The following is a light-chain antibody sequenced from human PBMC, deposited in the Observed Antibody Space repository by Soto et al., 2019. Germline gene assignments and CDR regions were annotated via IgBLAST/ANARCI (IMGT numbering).Light chain of an antibody. J-gene: IGLJ1*01. CDR1: STDVGGYNY. Sequence: SVLAQPSSLSGSPGQSITISFTGTSTDVGGYNYVSWYQHHPGKGPKLIIYEVSNRPSGVSDRFSGSKSGNKASLIISNLEAEDESDYYCGSYTSTDTPFVFGTGTKVTVL. CDR3: GSYTSTDTPFV. V-gene: IGLV2-14*01. CDR2: EVS.